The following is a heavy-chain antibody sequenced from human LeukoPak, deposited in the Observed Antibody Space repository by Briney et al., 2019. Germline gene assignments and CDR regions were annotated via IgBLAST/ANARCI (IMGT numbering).Heavy chain of an antibody. CDR1: GVSISSYF. CDR3: ARDSSGLGRPLDS. D-gene: IGHD2-8*02. J-gene: IGHJ4*02. CDR2: FSTSGST. V-gene: IGHV4-4*07. Sequence: SETLSLTCTVSGVSISSYFWSWLRHPAGKGLEWVGRFSTSGSTNYTPSLKSRLTMSVDTSKNQFSLKLTSVTAADTAVYYCARDSSGLGRPLDSWGQGTLVTVAS.